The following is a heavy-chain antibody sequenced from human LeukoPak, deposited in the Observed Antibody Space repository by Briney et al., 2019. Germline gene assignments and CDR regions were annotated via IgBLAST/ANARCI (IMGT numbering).Heavy chain of an antibody. V-gene: IGHV4-4*07. CDR1: GGSISSYY. D-gene: IGHD4-11*01. CDR2: IYTSEST. Sequence: SETLSLTCIVSGGSISSYYWSWIRQPAGKGLEWIGRIYTSESTNYNPSPKSRVTMSVDTSKNQFSLKLTSVAAADTAVYYCARDLTVTNWFDPWGQGTLVTVSS. CDR3: ARDLTVTNWFDP. J-gene: IGHJ5*02.